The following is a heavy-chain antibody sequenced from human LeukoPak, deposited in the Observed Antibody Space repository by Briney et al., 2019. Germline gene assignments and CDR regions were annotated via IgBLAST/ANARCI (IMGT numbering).Heavy chain of an antibody. CDR3: ARTQSITMVRGVIVGDDAFDI. D-gene: IGHD3-10*01. V-gene: IGHV1-18*01. CDR1: AYTFTNYG. Sequence: ASVKVSCKASAYTFTNYGISWVRQAPGQGLEWMGWISAFNGNTNYVQKLQGRVTMTTDSSTSTAYMALRSLRSDDTVVYYCARTQSITMVRGVIVGDDAFDIWGQGTMVTVSS. CDR2: ISAFNGNT. J-gene: IGHJ3*02.